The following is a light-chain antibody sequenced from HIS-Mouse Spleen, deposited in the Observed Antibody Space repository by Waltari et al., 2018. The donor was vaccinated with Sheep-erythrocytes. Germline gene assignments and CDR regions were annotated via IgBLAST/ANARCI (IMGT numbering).Light chain of an antibody. CDR3: CSYAGSYTFWV. V-gene: IGLV2-11*01. Sequence: QSALTQPRSVSGSPGQSVTISCTGTSSDVGGYNYVSWYQQHPGKAPKLMIYDGSKLPSGVPDRFSGSKSGNTTSLTISGLQAEDEADYYCCSYAGSYTFWVFGGGTKLTVL. J-gene: IGLJ3*02. CDR1: SSDVGGYNY. CDR2: DGS.